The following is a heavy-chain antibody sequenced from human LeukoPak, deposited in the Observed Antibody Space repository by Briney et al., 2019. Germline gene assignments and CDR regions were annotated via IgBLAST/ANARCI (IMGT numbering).Heavy chain of an antibody. CDR1: GFTFSSYS. CDR3: ARAPFEYCGGDCYSDMDV. Sequence: GGSLRLSCAASGFTFSSYSMNWVRQAPGKGLEWVSSISSSSSYIYYADSVKGRFTIARDNAKNSLYLQMNSLRAEDTAVYYCARAPFEYCGGDCYSDMDVWGKGTTVTVSS. CDR2: ISSSSSYI. J-gene: IGHJ6*03. D-gene: IGHD2-21*01. V-gene: IGHV3-21*01.